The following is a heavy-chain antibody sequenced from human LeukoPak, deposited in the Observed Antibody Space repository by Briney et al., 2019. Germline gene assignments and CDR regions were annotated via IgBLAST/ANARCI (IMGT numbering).Heavy chain of an antibody. Sequence: PSDPLSLTCTVSGGSISSYYWSWIRQPPGKGLEWIGYIYYSGTTNYNPYLKSRVTISVDTSKNQFSLQLNSVTAADTAVYYCARRARNYYDYVWGSYRLNCFDPWGQGTLVTVSS. CDR1: GGSISSYY. CDR2: IYYSGTT. D-gene: IGHD3-16*02. CDR3: ARRARNYYDYVWGSYRLNCFDP. V-gene: IGHV4-59*07. J-gene: IGHJ5*02.